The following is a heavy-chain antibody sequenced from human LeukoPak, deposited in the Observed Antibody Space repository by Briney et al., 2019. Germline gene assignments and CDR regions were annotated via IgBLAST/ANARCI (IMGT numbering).Heavy chain of an antibody. V-gene: IGHV5-51*01. D-gene: IGHD5-18*01. CDR2: IHPVDSDT. CDR1: GYSFTNYW. Sequence: GEPLKISCKDSGYSFTNYWIAWVRQVPGKGLEWVGIIHPVDSDTRYSPSFQGQVTISADKSITTAYLRWSSLKASDTAMYYCVKGQYGYAYDYWGQGTLVTVAS. J-gene: IGHJ4*02. CDR3: VKGQYGYAYDY.